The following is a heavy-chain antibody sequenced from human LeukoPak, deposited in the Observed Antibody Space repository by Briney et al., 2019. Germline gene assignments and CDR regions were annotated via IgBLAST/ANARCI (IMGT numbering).Heavy chain of an antibody. CDR3: AKGGYSSSWGPKQTYYSYYMGV. V-gene: IGHV3-30*02. CDR2: IRYDGSKK. Sequence: GGSLRLSCAASGFTFSTYAMHWVRQAPGKGREGVAVIRYDGSKKDYADSVEGRFTISRDNSKNTLYLQMNSLRAEDTAVYYCAKGGYSSSWGPKQTYYSYYMGVWGKGTTVTVSS. D-gene: IGHD6-13*01. J-gene: IGHJ6*03. CDR1: GFTFSTYA.